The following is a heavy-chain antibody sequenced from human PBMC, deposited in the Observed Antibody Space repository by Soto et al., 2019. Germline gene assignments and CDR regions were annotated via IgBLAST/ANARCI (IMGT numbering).Heavy chain of an antibody. CDR1: GGTFSSYA. CDR2: SIPIFGTA. V-gene: IGHV1-69*01. Sequence: QVQLVQSGAEVKKPGSSVKVSCKASGGTFSSYAISWVRQAPGQGLEWMGGSIPIFGTANYAQKFQGRVTITADESTSTAYMELSSLRSEDTAVYYCASHHPNYYDSSGYYHAFDIWGQGTMVTVSS. D-gene: IGHD3-22*01. CDR3: ASHHPNYYDSSGYYHAFDI. J-gene: IGHJ3*02.